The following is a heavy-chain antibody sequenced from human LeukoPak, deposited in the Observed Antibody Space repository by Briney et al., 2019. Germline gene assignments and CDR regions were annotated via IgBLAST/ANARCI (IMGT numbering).Heavy chain of an antibody. Sequence: ASVKVSCKASGYTFTSYYMHWVRQAPGQGLEWMGIINPSGGSTSYAQKFQGRVTMTDDTSTDTVYMELSSLRSEDTAVYYCATAAAGTYYYYGMDVWAKGPRSPSP. V-gene: IGHV1-46*01. CDR2: INPSGGST. CDR3: ATAAAGTYYYYGMDV. D-gene: IGHD2-2*01. J-gene: IGHJ6*02. CDR1: GYTFTSYY.